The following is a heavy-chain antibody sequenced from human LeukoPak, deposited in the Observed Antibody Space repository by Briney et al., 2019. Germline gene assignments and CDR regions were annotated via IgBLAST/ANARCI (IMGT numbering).Heavy chain of an antibody. CDR1: GFTFSSYS. V-gene: IGHV3-21*04. D-gene: IGHD1-1*01. CDR2: ISSSSSYI. J-gene: IGHJ6*03. Sequence: GGSLRLSCAASGFTFSSYSMNWVRQAPGEGLEWASSISSSSSYIYYADSVKGRFTISRDNAKNSLYLQMNSLRAGDTAMYYCARGITIQGYYDDYFYMDVWGKGTTVTISS. CDR3: ARGITIQGYYDDYFYMDV.